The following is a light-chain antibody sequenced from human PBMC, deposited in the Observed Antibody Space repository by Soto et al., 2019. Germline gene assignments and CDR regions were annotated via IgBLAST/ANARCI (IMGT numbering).Light chain of an antibody. V-gene: IGKV3-15*01. CDR3: QQYNNCPPIT. Sequence: EIVMTQSPATLSVSPGERATLSCRASQSVSSNLAWYQQKPGKAPRLLIYGASTRATGIPARFSGSGSGTEFTLTISSLQSEDFAVYYCQQYNNCPPITFGQGTRLEIK. CDR2: GAS. CDR1: QSVSSN. J-gene: IGKJ5*01.